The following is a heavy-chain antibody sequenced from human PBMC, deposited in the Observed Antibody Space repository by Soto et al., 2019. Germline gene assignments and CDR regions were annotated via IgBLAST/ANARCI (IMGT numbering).Heavy chain of an antibody. CDR3: AGFKEGKIVGLRWLDP. Sequence: PGGSLRLSCVGSGVDFRGSYMNWIRQAPGKGLEWISYISDTGRTIRYADSVKGRFVISRDNSRDSLYLQMNDLRADDTAIYYCAGFKEGKIVGLRWLDPWGQGTRVTVSS. V-gene: IGHV3-11*01. J-gene: IGHJ5*02. D-gene: IGHD3-16*02. CDR2: ISDTGRTI. CDR1: GVDFRGSY.